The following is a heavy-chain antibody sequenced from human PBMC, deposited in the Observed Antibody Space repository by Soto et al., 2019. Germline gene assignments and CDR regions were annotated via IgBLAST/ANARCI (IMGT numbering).Heavy chain of an antibody. D-gene: IGHD2-15*01. J-gene: IGHJ2*01. CDR1: GFTFSTYS. CDR2: ISSCGSTI. V-gene: IGHV3-48*02. CDR3: TRDPGYCSGGDCYPIWYFDL. Sequence: EVQLVESGGALVQPGGSLRLSCAASGFTFSTYSMNWVRQAPGKGLEWVSYISSCGSTIYYADSVKGRFTISRDNAKNSLYLQMNSLRDEDTAVYYCTRDPGYCSGGDCYPIWYFDLWGRGTLVTVSS.